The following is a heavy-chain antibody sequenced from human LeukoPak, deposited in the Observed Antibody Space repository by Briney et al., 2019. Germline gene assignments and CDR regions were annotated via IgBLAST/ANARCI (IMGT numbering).Heavy chain of an antibody. CDR1: GGTFSSYA. J-gene: IGHJ4*02. V-gene: IGHV1-69*05. CDR2: IIPIFGTA. D-gene: IGHD6-19*01. Sequence: GASVKVSCKASGGTFSSYAISWVRQAPGQGLEWMGRIIPIFGTANYAQKFQGRVTITTDESTSTAYMELSSLRSEDTAVYYCARDSLVVFGSGWYYFDYWGQGTLVTVSS. CDR3: ARDSLVVFGSGWYYFDY.